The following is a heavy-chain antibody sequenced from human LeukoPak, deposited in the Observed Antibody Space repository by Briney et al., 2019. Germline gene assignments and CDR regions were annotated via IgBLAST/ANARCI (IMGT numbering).Heavy chain of an antibody. Sequence: GRSLRLSCAASGFTFSSYAMHWVRQAPGKGLEWVAVISYDGSNKYYADSVKGRFTISRDNSKNTLYLQMNSLRAEDTAVYYCARGWRGYSNYYYYMDVWGKGTTVTVSS. CDR3: ARGWRGYSNYYYYMDV. V-gene: IGHV3-30*01. J-gene: IGHJ6*03. CDR1: GFTFSSYA. D-gene: IGHD3-3*01. CDR2: ISYDGSNK.